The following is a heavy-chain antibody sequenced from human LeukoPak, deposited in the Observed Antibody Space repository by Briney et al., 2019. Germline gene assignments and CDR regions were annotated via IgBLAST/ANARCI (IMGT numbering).Heavy chain of an antibody. CDR2: IDWDDDK. CDR3: ARFTGSSLGFFDY. CDR1: GFSPSTSGMC. D-gene: IGHD1-26*01. J-gene: IGHJ4*02. V-gene: IGHV2-70*11. Sequence: SGPVLVKPTQSLTLTCTFSGFSPSTSGMCIDWIRQPPGKALEWLARIDWDDDKYYSTSLKTRLTISRGTSKDQVVLSMTNMDPVDTATYYCARFTGSSLGFFDYWGQGSLVTVSS.